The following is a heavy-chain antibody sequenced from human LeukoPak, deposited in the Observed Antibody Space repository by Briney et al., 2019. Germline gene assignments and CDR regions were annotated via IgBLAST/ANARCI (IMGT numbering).Heavy chain of an antibody. J-gene: IGHJ4*02. D-gene: IGHD5-24*01. CDR1: GFTFSDYY. Sequence: GGSLRLSCAASGFTFSDYYMSWIRQAPGKGLEWVSYISSSGSTIYYADSVKGRFTISRDNAKNSLYLQMNSLRAEDTAVHYCARADKRWLQSHVDYWGQGTLVTVSS. CDR3: ARADKRWLQSHVDY. V-gene: IGHV3-11*04. CDR2: ISSSGSTI.